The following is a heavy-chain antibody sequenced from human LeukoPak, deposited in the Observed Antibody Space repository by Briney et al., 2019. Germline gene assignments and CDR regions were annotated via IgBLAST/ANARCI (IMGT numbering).Heavy chain of an antibody. D-gene: IGHD6-6*01. CDR2: INHSGST. J-gene: IGHJ4*02. CDR3: AREGSATARPFVSNDY. V-gene: IGHV4-34*01. CDR1: GGSFSGYY. Sequence: SETLSLTCAVYGGSFSGYYWSWIRQPPGKGLEWIGEINHSGSTNYNPSLKSRVTMSVDTSKNQFSLKVRSVTAADTAVYYCAREGSATARPFVSNDYWSQGTLVTVSS.